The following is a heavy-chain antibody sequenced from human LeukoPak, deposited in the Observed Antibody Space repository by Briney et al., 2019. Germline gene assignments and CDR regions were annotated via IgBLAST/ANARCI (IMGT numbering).Heavy chain of an antibody. CDR3: ARDYRHTTYSYDNRGFSD. V-gene: IGHV1-18*01. CDR1: GYTFSNHG. CDR2: ISAYNGNT. Sequence: ASVKVSCTTSGYTFSNHGVSWVRQTPGQGLEWIGWISAYNGNTDFAPKFRGRVTMTTDTPTSTAFMDLRSLTSDDTAIYYCARDYRHTTYSYDNRGFSDWGQGTLVAVSS. J-gene: IGHJ4*02. D-gene: IGHD3-22*01.